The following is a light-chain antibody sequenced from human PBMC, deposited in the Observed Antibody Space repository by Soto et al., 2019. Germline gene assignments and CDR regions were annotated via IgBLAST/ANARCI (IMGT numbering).Light chain of an antibody. Sequence: HSVLTQPRSVSGSPGQSVTISCTGTSSDVGGYNYVSWYQHHPGKAPKLIIYDVSRRPSGVPDRFSGSKSGNTASLTISGLQAEDEADYYCCSYAGSYSYVFGTGTKLTVL. CDR1: SSDVGGYNY. V-gene: IGLV2-11*01. CDR2: DVS. CDR3: CSYAGSYSYV. J-gene: IGLJ1*01.